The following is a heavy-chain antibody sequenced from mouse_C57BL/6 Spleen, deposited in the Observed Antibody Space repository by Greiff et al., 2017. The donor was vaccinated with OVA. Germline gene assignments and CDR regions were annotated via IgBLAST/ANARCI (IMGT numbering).Heavy chain of an antibody. CDR2: INPNNGGT. D-gene: IGHD1-1*01. Sequence: EVQLQQSGPELVKPGASVKISCKASGYTFTDYYMNWVKQSHGKSLEWIGDINPNNGGTSYNQKFKGKATLTVDKSSSTAYMELRSLTSEDSAVYYCARGIPYYDGSSSYYAMDYWGQGTSVTVSS. J-gene: IGHJ4*01. CDR1: GYTFTDYY. V-gene: IGHV1-26*01. CDR3: ARGIPYYDGSSSYYAMDY.